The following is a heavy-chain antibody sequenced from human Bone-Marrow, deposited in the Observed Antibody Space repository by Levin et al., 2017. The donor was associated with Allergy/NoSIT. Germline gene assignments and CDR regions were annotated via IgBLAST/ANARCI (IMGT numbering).Heavy chain of an antibody. J-gene: IGHJ2*01. CDR2: INHSGNT. CDR1: DYSISSGYY. Sequence: SLETLSLTCAVSDYSISSGYYWGWIRQSPGKGLEWIGSINHSGNTYYNPSLKSRVTISEDTSKNQFSLKLNAVAAADTAVYYCASPVLLLPYNWYFDLWGRGTLVTVCS. CDR3: ASPVLLLPYNWYFDL. D-gene: IGHD2-2*02. V-gene: IGHV4-38-2*01.